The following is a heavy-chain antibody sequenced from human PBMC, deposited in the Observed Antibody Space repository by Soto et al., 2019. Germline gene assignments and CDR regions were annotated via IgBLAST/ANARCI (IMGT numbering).Heavy chain of an antibody. Sequence: QVQLVQSGAEVKKPGSSVKVSCKASGGTFSSYAISWVRQAPGQGLEWMGGIIPIFGTANYAQEFQGRVTITADESTSTAYMELSSLRSEDTAVYYCARDASEYYYDSSGPDYWGQGTLVTVSS. CDR2: IIPIFGTA. CDR1: GGTFSSYA. D-gene: IGHD3-22*01. CDR3: ARDASEYYYDSSGPDY. J-gene: IGHJ4*02. V-gene: IGHV1-69*12.